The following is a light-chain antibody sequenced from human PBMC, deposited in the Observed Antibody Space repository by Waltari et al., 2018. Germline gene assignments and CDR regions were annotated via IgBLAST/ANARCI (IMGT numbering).Light chain of an antibody. CDR1: QNIRNNL. Sequence: EIVLTQSPGTLSLSPEERATLSCRASQNIRNNLLAWYQQRPGQAPRLLIHGASTRATGIPDRFSGSGSGADFTLIINRLEPEDFAVYHCQQYGNSPYTFGQGTKLEIK. CDR2: GAS. CDR3: QQYGNSPYT. V-gene: IGKV3-20*01. J-gene: IGKJ2*01.